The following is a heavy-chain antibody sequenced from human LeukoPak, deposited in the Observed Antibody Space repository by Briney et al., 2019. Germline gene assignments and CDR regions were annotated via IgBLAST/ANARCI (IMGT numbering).Heavy chain of an antibody. CDR1: GFTFGDYA. CDR2: IRSKAYGGTT. J-gene: IGHJ4*02. D-gene: IGHD3-22*01. V-gene: IGHV3-49*03. Sequence: GGSLRLSCTASGFTFGDYAMSWFRQAPGKGLEWVGFIRSKAYGGTTEYAASVKGRFTISRDDSKSIAYLQMNSLKTEDTAVYYCTRADSSGYYPFPPFDYRGQGTLVTVSS. CDR3: TRADSSGYYPFPPFDY.